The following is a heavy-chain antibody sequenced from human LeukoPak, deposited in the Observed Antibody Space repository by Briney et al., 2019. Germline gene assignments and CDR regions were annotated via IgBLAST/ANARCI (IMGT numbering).Heavy chain of an antibody. V-gene: IGHV4-34*01. D-gene: IGHD3-10*01. CDR2: INQSGST. CDR3: ARHKPYGSGYYSPYYFDY. CDR1: DGSFSGYY. J-gene: IGHJ4*02. Sequence: SSETLSLTCVVSDGSFSGYYWIWIRQPPGTGLEWIGEINQSGSTNYNPSLKSRVTISIDTSKRQFSLKLTSVTAADTAVYYCARHKPYGSGYYSPYYFDYWGQGTQVTVSS.